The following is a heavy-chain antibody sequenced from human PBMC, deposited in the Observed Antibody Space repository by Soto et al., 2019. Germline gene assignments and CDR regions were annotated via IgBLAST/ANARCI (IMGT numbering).Heavy chain of an antibody. CDR2: ISPKSGGT. V-gene: IGHV1-2*02. J-gene: IGHJ4*02. Sequence: ASVKVSCKASGYTFINYYMHWVRQAPGQGFEWMGRISPKSGGTNCAQKLQGRVRMTWDTSLKTAYMELSSLKSDDTAVYYCARPPGYISDWHYFDLWGQGTLVTVSS. CDR3: ARPPGYISDWHYFDL. D-gene: IGHD2-21*02. CDR1: GYTFINYY.